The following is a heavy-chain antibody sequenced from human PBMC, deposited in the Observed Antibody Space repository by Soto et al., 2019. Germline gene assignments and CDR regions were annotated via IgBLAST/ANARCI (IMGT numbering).Heavy chain of an antibody. Sequence: QVQLQESGPGLVKPSQTLSLACSVSGASISSGGYFWSWIRQLPGKGLEWIGYIHYSGSTYHNPSLKSRVVMSMDTSKNDFSLKLNSVTAADTAVFYCARGFVETAMAFDYWGQGALVTVSS. CDR2: IHYSGST. D-gene: IGHD5-18*01. V-gene: IGHV4-31*03. J-gene: IGHJ4*02. CDR1: GASISSGGYF. CDR3: ARGFVETAMAFDY.